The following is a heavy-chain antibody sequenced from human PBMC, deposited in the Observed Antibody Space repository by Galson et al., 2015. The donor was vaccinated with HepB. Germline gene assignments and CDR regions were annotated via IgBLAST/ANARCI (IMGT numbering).Heavy chain of an antibody. D-gene: IGHD2-21*02. CDR2: ISGSGGST. CDR1: GFTFSSYA. Sequence: SLRLSCAASGFTFSSYAMSWVRQAPGKGLEWVSAISGSGGSTYYADSVKGRFTISRDNSKNTLYLQMNSLRAEDTAVYYCAKPDISRECGGDCYFFDAFDIWGQGTMVTVSS. V-gene: IGHV3-23*01. J-gene: IGHJ3*02. CDR3: AKPDISRECGGDCYFFDAFDI.